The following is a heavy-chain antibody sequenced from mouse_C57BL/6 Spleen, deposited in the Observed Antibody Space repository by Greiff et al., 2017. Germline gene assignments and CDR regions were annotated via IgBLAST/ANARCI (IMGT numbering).Heavy chain of an antibody. CDR2: IDPSDSET. Sequence: QVQLQQPGAELVRPGSSVKLSCKASGYTFTSYWMHWVKQRPIQGLEWIGNIDPSDSETHYNQKFKDKATLTVDKSSSTAYMQLSSLTSEDSAVDYFARAHYYGSSLEFAYWGQGTLVTVSA. CDR1: GYTFTSYW. J-gene: IGHJ3*01. D-gene: IGHD1-1*01. V-gene: IGHV1-52*01. CDR3: ARAHYYGSSLEFAY.